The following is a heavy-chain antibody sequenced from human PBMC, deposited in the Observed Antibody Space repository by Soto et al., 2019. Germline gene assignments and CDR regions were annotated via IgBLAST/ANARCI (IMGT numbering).Heavy chain of an antibody. Sequence: QVQLVQSGAEVKKPGSSVKVSCKASGDTFRNYAFTWVRQAPGQGLEWMRTIIPLFSTRYAQRFQGRVTMTADESTSTVYMDLSSLKSDDTAVYYCARDPGIAVVGRGTSFEHWGQGTLVTVSS. J-gene: IGHJ4*02. V-gene: IGHV1-69*18. D-gene: IGHD6-19*01. CDR2: IIPLFST. CDR3: ARDPGIAVVGRGTSFEH. CDR1: GDTFRNYA.